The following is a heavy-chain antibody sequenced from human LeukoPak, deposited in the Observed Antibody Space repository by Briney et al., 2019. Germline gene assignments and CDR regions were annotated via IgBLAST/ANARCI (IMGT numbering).Heavy chain of an antibody. Sequence: PSETLSLTCTVSGVSMSSGAFYCSWIRQHPGKGLEWIGNIYYSGSTYYNPSLKSRVTISVDTSKNQFSLKLSSVTAADTAVYYCARDGPREVLDYWGQGTLVTVSS. J-gene: IGHJ4*02. V-gene: IGHV4-31*03. D-gene: IGHD3-10*01. CDR3: ARDGPREVLDY. CDR2: IYYSGST. CDR1: GVSMSSGAFY.